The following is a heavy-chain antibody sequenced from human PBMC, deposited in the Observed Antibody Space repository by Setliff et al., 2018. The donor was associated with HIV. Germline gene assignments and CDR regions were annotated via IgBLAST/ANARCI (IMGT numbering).Heavy chain of an antibody. V-gene: IGHV5-51*01. CDR1: RYSFTNYW. D-gene: IGHD2-15*01. CDR3: ARLGFCSGDSCSAFDF. Sequence: GESLKISCKGSRYSFTNYWIGWVRQMPGKGLEWMGIIYPADSFTRYSPSFQGQVTISVDTSISTAYLQWSSLKASDTAFYYCARLGFCSGDSCSAFDFWGQGTLVTVSS. CDR2: IYPADSFT. J-gene: IGHJ4*02.